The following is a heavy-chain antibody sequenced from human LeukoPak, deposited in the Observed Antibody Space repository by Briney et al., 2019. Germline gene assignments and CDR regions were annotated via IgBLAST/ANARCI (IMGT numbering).Heavy chain of an antibody. J-gene: IGHJ6*03. CDR1: GGSISTYY. V-gene: IGHV4-34*01. CDR3: ARWLVRVKKNYYYYMDV. D-gene: IGHD3-10*01. Sequence: ASETLSLTCTVSGGSISTYYWSWIRQPPGKGLEWIGEINHSGSTNYNPSLKSRVTISVDTSKNQFSLKLSSVTAADTAVYYCARWLVRVKKNYYYYMDVWGKGTTVTISS. CDR2: INHSGST.